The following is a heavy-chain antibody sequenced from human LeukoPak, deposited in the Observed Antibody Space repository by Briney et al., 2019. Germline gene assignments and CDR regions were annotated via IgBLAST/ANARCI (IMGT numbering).Heavy chain of an antibody. V-gene: IGHV1-2*02. CDR1: GYTFTGYY. CDR2: INPNSGGT. Sequence: ASVKVSCKASGYTFTGYYMHWVRQAPGQGLEWMGWINPNSGGTNYAQKFQGRVTMTRDTSISTAYMELSRLRSDDTAVYYCARPAPDYGDETLYFDYWGQRTLVTVSS. J-gene: IGHJ4*02. CDR3: ARPAPDYGDETLYFDY. D-gene: IGHD4-17*01.